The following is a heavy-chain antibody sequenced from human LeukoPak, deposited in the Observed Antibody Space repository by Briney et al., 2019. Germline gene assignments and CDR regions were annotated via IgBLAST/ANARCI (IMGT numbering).Heavy chain of an antibody. CDR3: ARRDEYSGYTFDDY. CDR2: IIPGLGTT. D-gene: IGHD5-12*01. V-gene: IGHV1-69*08. Sequence: GASVKVSCKASGGTFSTSSINWVRQAPGQGLEWMGRIIPGLGTTIYAQQFQGRITLIADTSTSTAYMDLRSLRPDDTAVYFCARRDEYSGYTFDDYWGQGTLVTVSS. J-gene: IGHJ4*02. CDR1: GGTFSTSS.